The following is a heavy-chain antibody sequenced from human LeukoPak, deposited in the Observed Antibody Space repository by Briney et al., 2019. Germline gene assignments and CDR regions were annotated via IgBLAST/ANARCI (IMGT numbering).Heavy chain of an antibody. D-gene: IGHD3-10*01. CDR1: GFTSGDYC. J-gene: IGHJ6*02. CDR3: TKDISSGRPAPYGMDV. Sequence: GRSLRLSCAASGFTSGDYCMHWVRQPPGKGLEWVSAINWNSDTIHYADSVRGRFTISRDNAKNSLYLQMNSLRVEDTAFYYCTKDISSGRPAPYGMDVWGHGTMVTVSS. CDR2: INWNSDTI. V-gene: IGHV3-9*02.